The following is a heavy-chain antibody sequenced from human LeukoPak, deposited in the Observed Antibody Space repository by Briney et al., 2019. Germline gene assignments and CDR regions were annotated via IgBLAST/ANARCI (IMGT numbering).Heavy chain of an antibody. CDR1: GGSFSGYY. V-gene: IGHV4-34*01. D-gene: IGHD6-13*01. CDR3: ARGFIAAAGTPSD. Sequence: SETLSLTCAVYGGSFSGYYWSWIRQPPGKGLEWIGEINHSGSTNYNPSLKSRVTISVDTSKNQFSLKLSSVTAADTAVYYCARGFIAAAGTPSDWGQGTLVTVSS. CDR2: INHSGST. J-gene: IGHJ4*02.